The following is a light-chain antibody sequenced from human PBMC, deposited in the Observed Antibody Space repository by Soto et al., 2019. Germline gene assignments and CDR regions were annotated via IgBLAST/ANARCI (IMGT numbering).Light chain of an antibody. J-gene: IGLJ2*01. V-gene: IGLV2-8*01. Sequence: QSVLTQPPSASGSPGQSVTISCTGTSSDIGGYNYVSWYQQNPGKAPKLIIFEVSKRPSGVPDRFSGSKSRNTASLTVSGLQAEDEADYFCSSYAGNSVVFGGGTKLTVL. CDR1: SSDIGGYNY. CDR3: SSYAGNSVV. CDR2: EVS.